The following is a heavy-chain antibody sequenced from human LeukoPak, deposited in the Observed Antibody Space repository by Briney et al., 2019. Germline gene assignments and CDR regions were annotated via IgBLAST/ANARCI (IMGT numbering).Heavy chain of an antibody. D-gene: IGHD3/OR15-3a*01. CDR2: IVPIFGTA. CDR1: GGTFSSYA. J-gene: IGHJ4*02. V-gene: IGHV1-69*05. Sequence: GASVKVSCKASGGTFSSYAISWVRQAPGQGLEWMGGIVPIFGTANYAQKFQGRVTITTDESTSTAYMELSSLRSEDTAVYYCARLRDWSTYYFDYWGQGTLVTVSS. CDR3: ARLRDWSTYYFDY.